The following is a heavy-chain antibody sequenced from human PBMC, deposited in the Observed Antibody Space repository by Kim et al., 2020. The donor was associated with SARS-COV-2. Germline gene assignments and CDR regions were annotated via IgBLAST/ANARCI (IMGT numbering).Heavy chain of an antibody. J-gene: IGHJ4*02. CDR2: T. Sequence: TKYSQKFQGRVTITRDTSASTAYMELSSLRSEDTAVYYCARAPLKSYPDYWGQGTLVTVSS. CDR3: ARAPLKSYPDY. D-gene: IGHD1-26*01. V-gene: IGHV1-3*01.